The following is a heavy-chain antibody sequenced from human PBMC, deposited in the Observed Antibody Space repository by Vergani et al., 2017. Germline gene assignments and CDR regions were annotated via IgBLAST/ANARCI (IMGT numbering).Heavy chain of an antibody. CDR1: GFTFSRYA. Sequence: EVQLVESGGGLVQPGGSLRLSCAASGFTFSRYAMSWVRQAPGKGLEWVSAISGSGGSTDYADSVKGRFTIARDNSKNTLYLQMNSLRAEDKAVYYCAKSLDTEWLVGERWGQGTLVTVSS. J-gene: IGHJ4*02. D-gene: IGHD6-19*01. CDR2: ISGSGGST. CDR3: AKSLDTEWLVGER. V-gene: IGHV3-23*04.